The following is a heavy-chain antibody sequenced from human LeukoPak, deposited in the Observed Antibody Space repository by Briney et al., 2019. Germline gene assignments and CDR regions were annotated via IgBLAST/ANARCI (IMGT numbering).Heavy chain of an antibody. CDR3: ARDRGRGYSYGYDLDY. J-gene: IGHJ4*02. Sequence: SVKVSCKASGGTFSSYAISWVRQAPGQGLEWMGRIIPIFGTANYAQKFQGRVTITTDESTSTAYMELSSLRSVDTAVYYCARDRGRGYSYGYDLDYWGQGTLVTVSS. D-gene: IGHD5-18*01. CDR1: GGTFSSYA. V-gene: IGHV1-69*05. CDR2: IIPIFGTA.